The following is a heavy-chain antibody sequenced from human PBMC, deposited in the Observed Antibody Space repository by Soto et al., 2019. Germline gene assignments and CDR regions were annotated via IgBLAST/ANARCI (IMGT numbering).Heavy chain of an antibody. V-gene: IGHV1-8*01. Sequence: QVQLVQSGAEVKKPGASVKVSCKASGYTFTSYDINWVRQATGQGLEWMGWMNPNSGNTGYAQKFQGRVTKTRNTSISTAYMELSSLRSEDTAVYYCARWGVVQLVPYYYYYGMDVWGQGTTVTVSS. D-gene: IGHD6-6*01. J-gene: IGHJ6*02. CDR2: MNPNSGNT. CDR1: GYTFTSYD. CDR3: ARWGVVQLVPYYYYYGMDV.